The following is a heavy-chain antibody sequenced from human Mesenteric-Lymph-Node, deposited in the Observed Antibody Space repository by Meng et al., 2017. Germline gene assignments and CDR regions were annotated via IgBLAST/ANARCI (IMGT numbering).Heavy chain of an antibody. CDR2: INTNTGNP. V-gene: IGHV7-4-1*02. CDR3: ARESPFDP. J-gene: IGHJ5*02. CDR1: GYTFTSFA. Sequence: QGQRVQAGSELKKPGGSVKVSCKASGYTFTSFAMNWVRQAPGQGLEWVGRINTNTGNPAYAQGFTGRFVFSLDTSVSTAYLQISSLKAEDTAVYYCARESPFDPWGQGTLVTVSS.